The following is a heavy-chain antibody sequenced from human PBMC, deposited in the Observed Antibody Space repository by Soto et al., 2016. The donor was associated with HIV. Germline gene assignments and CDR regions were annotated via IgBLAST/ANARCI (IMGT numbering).Heavy chain of an antibody. CDR2: IRNKGNNYET. CDR1: GFSFSDSA. J-gene: IGHJ4*02. D-gene: IGHD3-3*01. Sequence: EVLLVESGGGLAPARGGPVKLSCVASGFSFSDSAIHWVRQTSGKGLEWVGRIRNKGNNYETSYAASVKGRFTVSRDDSENTAYLQMDNLKTEDTAVYYCTRVDSFGFYGRLFFDYWGPGTLVTVSS. CDR3: TRVDSFGFYGRLFFDY. V-gene: IGHV3-73*01.